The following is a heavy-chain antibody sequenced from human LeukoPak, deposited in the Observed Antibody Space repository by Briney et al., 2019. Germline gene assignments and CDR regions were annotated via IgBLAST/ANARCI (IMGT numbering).Heavy chain of an antibody. CDR1: GFTFSSYS. Sequence: GGSLRLSCAASGFTFSSYSMNWVRQAPGKGLEWVSYISSSSSTIYYADSVKGRFTISRDNAKNSLYLQMNSLRDGDTAVYYCATHSGIAVAYYYYGMDVWGQGTTVTVSS. V-gene: IGHV3-48*02. CDR3: ATHSGIAVAYYYYGMDV. CDR2: ISSSSSTI. J-gene: IGHJ6*02. D-gene: IGHD6-19*01.